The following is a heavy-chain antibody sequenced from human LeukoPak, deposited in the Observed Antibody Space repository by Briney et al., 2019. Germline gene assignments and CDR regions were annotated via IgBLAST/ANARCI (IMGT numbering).Heavy chain of an antibody. J-gene: IGHJ4*02. CDR1: GFTFSNAW. D-gene: IGHD4-23*01. Sequence: GGSLRLSCAASGFTFSNAWMSWVRQAPGKGLEWVSSISSSSSYIYYADSVKGRFTIPRDNAKNSLYLQMNSLRAEDTAVYYCARDCPVVTALLDYWGQGTLVTVSS. CDR2: ISSSSSYI. CDR3: ARDCPVVTALLDY. V-gene: IGHV3-21*01.